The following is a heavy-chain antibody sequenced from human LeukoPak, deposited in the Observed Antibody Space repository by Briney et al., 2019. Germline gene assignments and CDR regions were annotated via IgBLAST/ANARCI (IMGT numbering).Heavy chain of an antibody. CDR3: AKGDYGDYDEPHYYLYYMEA. CDR2: IRFDGTKR. D-gene: IGHD4-17*01. V-gene: IGHV3-30*02. J-gene: IGHJ6*03. Sequence: GGSLRLSCAASGFTFRAYAVHWVRQAPGKGLEWVAFIRFDGTKRYYGNSVRGRFTISRDTSKNMMYLQMNSLRAEGTAVYYCAKGDYGDYDEPHYYLYYMEAWGKGTTVTVSS. CDR1: GFTFRAYA.